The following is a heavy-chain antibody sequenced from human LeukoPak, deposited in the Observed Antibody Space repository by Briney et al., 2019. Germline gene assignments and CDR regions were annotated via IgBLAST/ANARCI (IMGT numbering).Heavy chain of an antibody. D-gene: IGHD3-10*01. V-gene: IGHV4-30-4*08. CDR3: ARAGRLWFAERSANKFDY. J-gene: IGHJ4*02. CDR2: IYYSGST. CDR1: GGSISSGDYY. Sequence: SQTLSLTCTVSGGSISSGDYYWSWIRQPPGKGLEWIGYIYYSGSTYYNPSLKSRVTISVDTSKNQFSLRLSSVTAADTAVYYCARAGRLWFAERSANKFDYWGQGTLVTVSS.